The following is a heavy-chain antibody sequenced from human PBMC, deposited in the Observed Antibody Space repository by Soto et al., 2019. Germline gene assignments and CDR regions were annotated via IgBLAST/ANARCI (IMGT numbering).Heavy chain of an antibody. CDR2: IFQSGST. CDR1: GGTIRSPDW. J-gene: IGHJ5*02. D-gene: IGHD6-19*01. V-gene: IGHV4-4*02. Sequence: SETLSLTCGVSGGTIRSPDWWTWVRQPPGKGLEWIGEIFQSGSTNYTPSLESRVTISVDKSKNQFSLTLTSVTAADTAVYFCARGRGRYSSGWSWLDPWGQGILVPV. CDR3: ARGRGRYSSGWSWLDP.